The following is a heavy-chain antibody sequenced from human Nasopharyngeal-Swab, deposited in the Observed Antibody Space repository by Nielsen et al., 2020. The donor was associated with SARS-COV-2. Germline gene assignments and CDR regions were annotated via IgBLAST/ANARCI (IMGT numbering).Heavy chain of an antibody. CDR1: VGSFSGYY. D-gene: IGHD6-6*01. J-gene: IGHJ4*02. Sequence: SETLSLTCAVYVGSFSGYYWTWIRQPPGEGLEWIGEINHSGRTKYNPSLKSRVTISVDTSKNQFSLKLTSVTAADTAVYYCARLSSSAGDYWGQGTLVTVSS. CDR3: ARLSSSAGDY. CDR2: INHSGRT. V-gene: IGHV4-34*01.